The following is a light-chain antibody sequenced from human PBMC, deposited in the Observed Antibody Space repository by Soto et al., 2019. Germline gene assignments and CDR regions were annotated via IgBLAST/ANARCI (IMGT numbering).Light chain of an antibody. J-gene: IGLJ3*02. CDR3: LLYYGGAHLV. CDR1: TGAVTSGNY. V-gene: IGLV7-43*01. CDR2: TTN. Sequence: QTAVTQEPSLTVSPGGTVTLTCASSTGAVTSGNYPSWFQQKPGQPPRTLIYTTNNKHSWTPARFSGSLLGGKAALTLSGAQPEDEAEYYCLLYYGGAHLVFGGGTKLTVL.